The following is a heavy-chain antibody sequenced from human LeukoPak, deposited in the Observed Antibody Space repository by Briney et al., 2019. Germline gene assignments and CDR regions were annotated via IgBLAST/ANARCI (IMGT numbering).Heavy chain of an antibody. CDR2: IYYDGSNI. Sequence: PGGSLRLSCAASEFTFTTYGMHWVRQAPGKGLEWVAFIYYDGSNIYYADYVKGRFTISRDISKNTLYLQMDSLRAEDTAIYYCARDWKTKSFDYWGQGTLVTVSS. J-gene: IGHJ4*02. CDR1: EFTFTTYG. D-gene: IGHD1-1*01. V-gene: IGHV3-33*01. CDR3: ARDWKTKSFDY.